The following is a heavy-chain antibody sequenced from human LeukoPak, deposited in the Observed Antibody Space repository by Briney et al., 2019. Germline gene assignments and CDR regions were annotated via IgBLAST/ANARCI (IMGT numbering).Heavy chain of an antibody. CDR3: AREAGITMVRGVIEENYFDY. V-gene: IGHV3-20*04. CDR2: INWNGDRT. D-gene: IGHD3-10*01. CDR1: GFTFDDYG. J-gene: IGHJ4*02. Sequence: GGSLRLSCAASGFTFDDYGMSWVRQAPGKGLEWVSGINWNGDRTGYADSVKGQFTISRDNAKNSLYLQMNSLRAEDTAVYYCAREAGITMVRGVIEENYFDYWGQGTLVTVSS.